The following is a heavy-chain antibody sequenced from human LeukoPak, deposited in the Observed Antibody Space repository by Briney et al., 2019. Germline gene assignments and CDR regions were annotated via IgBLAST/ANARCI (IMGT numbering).Heavy chain of an antibody. D-gene: IGHD1-1*01. V-gene: IGHV3-53*01. Sequence: GGSLRLSCAASGFTVSSNYMSWVRQAPGKGLEWVSLIYSGVSTSYADSVNGRFTFSRDNSKNTLYLQMNSVRAEDKAVYYCARDRVNWNDVGGLFDYWGQGTLVTVSS. J-gene: IGHJ4*02. CDR1: GFTVSSNY. CDR2: IYSGVST. CDR3: ARDRVNWNDVGGLFDY.